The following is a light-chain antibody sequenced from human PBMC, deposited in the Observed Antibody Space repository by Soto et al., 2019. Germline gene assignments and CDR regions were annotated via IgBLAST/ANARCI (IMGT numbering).Light chain of an antibody. CDR1: QSVSSN. CDR3: QQYKDWPLIN. V-gene: IGKV3-15*01. J-gene: IGKJ5*01. CDR2: GAS. Sequence: ELILTQSPDTLSLYPVAIATLSCSSSQSVSSNLAWYHQKPGQAPRLLIFGASTRATGIPIRFSGSGSGTEFTLTIRSLQSEDFAVYYCQQYKDWPLINFGQGTRREIK.